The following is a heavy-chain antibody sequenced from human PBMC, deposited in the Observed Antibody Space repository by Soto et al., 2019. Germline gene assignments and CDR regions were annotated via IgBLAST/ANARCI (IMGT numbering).Heavy chain of an antibody. CDR3: ATLNGFGSEK. D-gene: IGHD5-18*01. CDR2: ITGDGAIT. V-gene: IGHV3-74*01. J-gene: IGHJ4*02. CDR1: GFSFSRFW. Sequence: PGGSLRLSCVASGFSFSRFWMHWVRRVPGKGLVRVSRITGDGAITTYADSVRGRFTISRDNAKSTVYLQMDSLRAEDTAVYYCATLNGFGSEKWGEATPVTVSS.